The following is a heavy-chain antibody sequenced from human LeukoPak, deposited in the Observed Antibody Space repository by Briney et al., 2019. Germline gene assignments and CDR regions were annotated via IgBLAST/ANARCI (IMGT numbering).Heavy chain of an antibody. CDR2: VYHSGST. CDR1: GGSIGSSNW. CDR3: ASRVIEQQLVFYYYYMDV. D-gene: IGHD6-13*01. V-gene: IGHV4-4*02. Sequence: SGTLSLTCAVSGGSIGSSNWWSWVRQPPGKGLEWIGEVYHSGSTYYNPSLKSRVTISVDRSKNQFSLKLSSVTAADTAVYYCASRVIEQQLVFYYYYMDVWGKGTTVTVSS. J-gene: IGHJ6*03.